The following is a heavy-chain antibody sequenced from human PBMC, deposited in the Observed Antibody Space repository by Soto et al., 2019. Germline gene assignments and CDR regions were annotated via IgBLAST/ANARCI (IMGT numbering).Heavy chain of an antibody. D-gene: IGHD4-17*01. CDR2: ISAYTGNT. Sequence: QVQLVQSGGEVKKPGASVKVSCKASGYIFNSFGISWVRQAPGQGLEWMGWISAYTGNTKYAQNFQGRVTMTTDTSTSTAYMELRSLRSDDTAVYYCERRWTTGEIDYWGQGTLVTVSS. V-gene: IGHV1-18*01. CDR1: GYIFNSFG. J-gene: IGHJ4*02. CDR3: ERRWTTGEIDY.